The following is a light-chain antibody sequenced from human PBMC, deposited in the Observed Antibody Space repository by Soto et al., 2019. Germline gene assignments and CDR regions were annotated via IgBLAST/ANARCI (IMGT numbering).Light chain of an antibody. CDR2: AAS. J-gene: IGKJ3*01. V-gene: IGKV1-9*01. CDR3: QQLNTYPFT. Sequence: IQLTQSPSSLSASVGDSVTITGRASQDISTFFSWYQQKPGQAPKLLIYAASTLHGGVPSRFSGSGSGTDFTLTISSLQPEDFGTYYCQQLNTYPFTFGPGTRVDIK. CDR1: QDISTF.